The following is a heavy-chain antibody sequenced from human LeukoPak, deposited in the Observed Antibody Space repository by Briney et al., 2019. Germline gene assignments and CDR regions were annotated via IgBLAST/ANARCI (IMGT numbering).Heavy chain of an antibody. J-gene: IGHJ4*02. CDR2: IYYSGST. V-gene: IGHV4-59*08. D-gene: IGHD3-22*01. CDR1: GGSISSYY. Sequence: SENLSLTCTVSGGSISSYYWSWIRQPPRKGRGWSWYIYYSGSTYYNPSLKSRVTISVDTSRNQFSLKLSSATAADTAVYYRARQTYYYDRSGYYHRFDYWGQETLVTVSS. CDR3: ARQTYYYDRSGYYHRFDY.